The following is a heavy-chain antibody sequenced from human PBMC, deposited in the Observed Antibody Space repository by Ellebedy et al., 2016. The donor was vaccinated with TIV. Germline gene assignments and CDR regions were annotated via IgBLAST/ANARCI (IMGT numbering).Heavy chain of an antibody. V-gene: IGHV4-34*01. CDR1: GGSFSGYY. D-gene: IGHD3-3*01. J-gene: IGHJ5*02. CDR3: ARATYYDFWSLGNWVNP. Sequence: GSLRLXXAVYGGSFSGYYWSWIRQPPGKGLEWIGEINHSGSTNYNPSLKSRVTISVDTSKNQFSLKLSSVTAADTAVYYCARATYYDFWSLGNWVNPWGQGTLVTVSS. CDR2: INHSGST.